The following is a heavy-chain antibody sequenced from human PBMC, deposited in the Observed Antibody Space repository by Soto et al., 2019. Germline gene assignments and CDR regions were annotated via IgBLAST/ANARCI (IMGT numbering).Heavy chain of an antibody. CDR1: GYTFTGYY. Sequence: QVQLVQSGAEVKGPGASVKVSCKASGYTFTGYYMHWARQAPGQGLEWMGWIKSFNGDTNYAQKFQGRVTLTRDTSISTAYMELSRLKSDDTAVYYCARVVSPYYDVLTGNWFDPWGQGTLVTVSS. V-gene: IGHV1-2*02. D-gene: IGHD3-9*01. CDR2: IKSFNGDT. J-gene: IGHJ5*02. CDR3: ARVVSPYYDVLTGNWFDP.